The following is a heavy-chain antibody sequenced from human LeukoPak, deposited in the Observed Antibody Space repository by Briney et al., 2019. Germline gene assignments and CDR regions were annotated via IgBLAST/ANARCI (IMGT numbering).Heavy chain of an antibody. D-gene: IGHD5-18*01. Sequence: PGGSPRLPFAAPGFTFRDNYKSWFRQAPGKGLGGVSYISSSGSTIYYADSVKGRFTISRDNAKNPLYLQMNSLRAEDTAVYYCARERYSYAGFDYWGQGTLVTVSS. CDR1: GFTFRDNY. CDR3: ARERYSYAGFDY. V-gene: IGHV3-11*01. CDR2: ISSSGSTI. J-gene: IGHJ4*02.